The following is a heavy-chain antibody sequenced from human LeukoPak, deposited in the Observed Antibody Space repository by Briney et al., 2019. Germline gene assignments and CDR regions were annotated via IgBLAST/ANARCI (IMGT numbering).Heavy chain of an antibody. CDR3: ARVHYYDSSGYYYGAKFDY. V-gene: IGHV4-34*01. Sequence: TSETLSLTCAVYGGSFSGYYWSWIRQPPGKGREWIGEINHSGSTNYNPSLKSRVTISVDTSKNQFSLKLSSVTAADTAVYYCARVHYYDSSGYYYGAKFDYWGQGTLVTVSS. J-gene: IGHJ4*02. CDR2: INHSGST. CDR1: GGSFSGYY. D-gene: IGHD3-22*01.